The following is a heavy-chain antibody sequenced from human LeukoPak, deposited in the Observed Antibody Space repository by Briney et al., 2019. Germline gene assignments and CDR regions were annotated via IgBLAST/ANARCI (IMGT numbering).Heavy chain of an antibody. D-gene: IGHD3-10*01. CDR1: GYTFTGYY. J-gene: IGHJ4*02. V-gene: IGHV1-2*02. CDR3: ARIDQRYYGSGSYI. Sequence: ASVKVSCKASGYTFTGYYLHWVRQAPGQGLEWMGCVNPNSGDTNYAQKFQGSVTMTRDTSISTAYMELSRLRSDDTAVYYCARIDQRYYGSGSYIWGQGTLVTVSS. CDR2: VNPNSGDT.